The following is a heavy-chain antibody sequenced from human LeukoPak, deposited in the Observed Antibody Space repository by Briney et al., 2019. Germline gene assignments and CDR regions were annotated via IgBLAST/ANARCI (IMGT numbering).Heavy chain of an antibody. D-gene: IGHD1-14*01. CDR2: ISSSGSTI. CDR1: GXTFSSYE. V-gene: IGHV3-48*03. Sequence: GGSLRLSWAASGXTFSSYEMNWVRQAPGKGLAWVSYISSSGSTIYYADSVKGRFTISRDNAKNSLYLQMNSLRAEDTAVYYCARLRYFDYWGQGTLVTVSS. J-gene: IGHJ4*02. CDR3: ARLRYFDY.